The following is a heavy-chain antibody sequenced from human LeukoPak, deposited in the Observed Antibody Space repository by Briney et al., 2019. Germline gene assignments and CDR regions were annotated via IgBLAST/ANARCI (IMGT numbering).Heavy chain of an antibody. Sequence: SETLSLTCTVSGYSITSGYYWGWIRQPPGKGLEWIGYIYHSGRTYYNPSLKSRVTISVDTSKNQFSLKLNSVTAADTAVYFCARHHGYSYGLGYWGQGTLVTVSS. CDR2: IYHSGRT. D-gene: IGHD5-18*01. J-gene: IGHJ4*02. V-gene: IGHV4-38-2*02. CDR1: GYSITSGYY. CDR3: ARHHGYSYGLGY.